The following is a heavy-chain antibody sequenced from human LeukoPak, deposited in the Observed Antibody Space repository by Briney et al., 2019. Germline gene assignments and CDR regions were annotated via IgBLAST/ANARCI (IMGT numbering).Heavy chain of an antibody. D-gene: IGHD3-10*01. J-gene: IGHJ4*02. CDR3: ARLGSGSNY. CDR1: GDSVSSNSAA. Sequence: SQTLSLTCAISGDSVSSNSAAWIWIRQCPSRGLEWLGRAYYRSKWYTEYAVSVKSRITINPDTPKNQFSLQLSSVNPEDTAVYYCARLGSGSNYWGQGTLVTVSS. CDR2: AYYRSKWYT. V-gene: IGHV6-1*01.